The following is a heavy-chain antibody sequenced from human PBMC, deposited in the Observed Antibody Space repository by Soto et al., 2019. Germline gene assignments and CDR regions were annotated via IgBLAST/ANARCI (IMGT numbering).Heavy chain of an antibody. D-gene: IGHD2-8*01. CDR1: GGSISSSRCH. V-gene: IGHV4-61*05. CDR2: TSNSAPT. J-gene: IGHJ4*02. CDR3: ARGNGNIYFDY. Sequence: SETLSLTCTVSGGSISSSRCHWGWIRQPPGKGLEWIGYTSNSAPTIYNPSLKSRVTISADTSKNQFSLRLSSVTAADTAVYYCARGNGNIYFDYWGQGTLVTVSS.